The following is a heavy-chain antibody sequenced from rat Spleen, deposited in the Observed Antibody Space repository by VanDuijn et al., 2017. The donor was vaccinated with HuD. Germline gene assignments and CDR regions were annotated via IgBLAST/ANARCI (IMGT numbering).Heavy chain of an antibody. Sequence: EVQLQESGPGLVKPSQSLSLTCSVTGYSITSSYRWNWIRKFPGNKLEWMGYINSAGSTNYNPSLKSRISITRDTSKNQFFLQVNSVTTEDTATYYCALMERVNYGGSYYFDYWGQGVMVTVSS. J-gene: IGHJ2*01. D-gene: IGHD1-11*01. CDR2: INSAGST. CDR3: ALMERVNYGGSYYFDY. CDR1: GYSITSSYR. V-gene: IGHV3-3*01.